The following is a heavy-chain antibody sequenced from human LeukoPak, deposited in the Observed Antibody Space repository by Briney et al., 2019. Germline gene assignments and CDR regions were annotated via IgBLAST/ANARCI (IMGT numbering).Heavy chain of an antibody. V-gene: IGHV1-2*02. CDR3: ARTSAADKGFDY. Sequence: ASVKVSCKASGYTFTGYYMHWVRQAPGQGLEWMGWINPNSGGTNYAQKFQGRVTMTRGTSISTAYMELSRLRSDDTAVYYCARTSAADKGFDYWGQGTLVTVSS. CDR1: GYTFTGYY. D-gene: IGHD6-13*01. J-gene: IGHJ4*02. CDR2: INPNSGGT.